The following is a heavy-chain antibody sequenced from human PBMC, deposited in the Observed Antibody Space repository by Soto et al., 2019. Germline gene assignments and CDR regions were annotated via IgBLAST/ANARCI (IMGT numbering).Heavy chain of an antibody. CDR2: ISYDGSNK. CDR1: GFTFSSYG. J-gene: IGHJ6*03. Sequence: GGSLRLSCAASGFTFSSYGMHWVRQAPGKGLEWVAVISYDGSNKYYADSVKGRFTISRDNSKNTLYLQMNSLRAEDTAVYYCAKEVYYGQDYYYYMYFWSQGTTVTVS. V-gene: IGHV3-30*18. D-gene: IGHD4-17*01. CDR3: AKEVYYGQDYYYYMYF.